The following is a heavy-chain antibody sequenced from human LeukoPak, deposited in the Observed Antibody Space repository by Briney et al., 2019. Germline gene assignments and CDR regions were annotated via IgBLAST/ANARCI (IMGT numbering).Heavy chain of an antibody. CDR3: ASYSSSWYPSYYYMDV. CDR1: GGSVSSYY. D-gene: IGHD6-13*01. V-gene: IGHV4-59*02. Sequence: SETLSLTCTVSGGSVSSYYWSRIRQPPGKGLEGIGYIYYSGSTNYNPSLKSRVTISVDTSKNQFSLKLSSVTAADTAVYYCASYSSSWYPSYYYMDVWGKGTTVTVSS. J-gene: IGHJ6*03. CDR2: IYYSGST.